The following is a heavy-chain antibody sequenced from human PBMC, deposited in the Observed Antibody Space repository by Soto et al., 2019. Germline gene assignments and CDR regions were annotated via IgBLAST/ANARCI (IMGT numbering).Heavy chain of an antibody. Sequence: GGSLRLSCAASGFTFSSYWMNWVRQAPGKGLEWVANIKQDGSEKYYVDSVKGRFSISRDNAKNSLFLQMNSLRAEETAVYYCARDSNHLSYPRYFDYWGQGTLVTVSS. CDR3: ARDSNHLSYPRYFDY. V-gene: IGHV3-7*01. CDR1: GFTFSSYW. D-gene: IGHD3-16*02. CDR2: IKQDGSEK. J-gene: IGHJ4*02.